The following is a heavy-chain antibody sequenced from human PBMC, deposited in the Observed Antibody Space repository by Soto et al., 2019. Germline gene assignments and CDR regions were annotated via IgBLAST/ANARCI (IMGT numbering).Heavy chain of an antibody. CDR3: ARRSSGSYYAAFDV. D-gene: IGHD1-26*01. CDR2: IHGSGETT. Sequence: WWSLRLSCSASVFTFSTYPMTWFRQAPGKGLEWVSSIHGSGETTYYAESVKGRFIISRDNSKNTLYLQMDSLRVDGTAVYFCARRSSGSYYAAFDVWGQGTVVTVSS. J-gene: IGHJ3*01. V-gene: IGHV3-23*01. CDR1: VFTFSTYP.